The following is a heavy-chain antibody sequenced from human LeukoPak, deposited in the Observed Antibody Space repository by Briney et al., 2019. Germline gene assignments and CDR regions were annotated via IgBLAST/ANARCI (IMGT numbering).Heavy chain of an antibody. CDR2: ISAYNGNT. J-gene: IGHJ6*03. V-gene: IGHV1-18*01. Sequence: GASVKVSCKASGYTFTSYGISWVRQAPGQGLEWMGWISAYNGNTNYAQKLQGRVTMTTDTSTSTAYMELRSLRSDDTAVYYCARRPNYYGSVGYYYMDVWGNRTTVTVSS. CDR1: GYTFTSYG. D-gene: IGHD3-10*01. CDR3: ARRPNYYGSVGYYYMDV.